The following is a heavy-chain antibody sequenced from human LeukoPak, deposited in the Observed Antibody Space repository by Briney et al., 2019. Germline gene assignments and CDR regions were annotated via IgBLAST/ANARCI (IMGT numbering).Heavy chain of an antibody. D-gene: IGHD6-19*01. CDR1: GGSISSSSYY. CDR3: AREKGSGWSGWFDP. CDR2: IYYSGST. Sequence: SETLSLTCTVSGGSISSSSYYWGWIRQPPGKGLDWIGSIYYSGSTYYNPSLKSRVTISVDTSKNQFSLKLSSVTAADTAVYYCAREKGSGWSGWFDPWGQGTLVIVSS. V-gene: IGHV4-39*07. J-gene: IGHJ5*02.